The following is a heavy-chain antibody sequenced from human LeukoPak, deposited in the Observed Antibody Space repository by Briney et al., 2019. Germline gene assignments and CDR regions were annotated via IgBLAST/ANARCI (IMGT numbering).Heavy chain of an antibody. J-gene: IGHJ4*02. Sequence: PGGSLRLSCAASGFTFSSYAMSWVRQPPGKGLEWVSDISDSGGSTYYADSVKGRFTISRDNSKNTLYLQMNSLRAEDTAVYYCVKEGSTASYLFDYWGQGTLVTVSS. CDR2: ISDSGGST. D-gene: IGHD3-22*01. CDR1: GFTFSSYA. V-gene: IGHV3-23*01. CDR3: VKEGSTASYLFDY.